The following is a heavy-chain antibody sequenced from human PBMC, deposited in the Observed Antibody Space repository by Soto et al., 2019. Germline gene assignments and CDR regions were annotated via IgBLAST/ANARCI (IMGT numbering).Heavy chain of an antibody. CDR1: AGTFSSYA. V-gene: IGHV1-69*01. D-gene: IGHD1-26*01. Sequence: QVQLVQSGAEVKKPWSSVKISCKASAGTFSSYAISWVRQAPGQGLEWMGGIIPIFGTANYAQKFQGRVTITADESTSADYMERSSLRSEDTDVYYCARAMEELLPAYYFDYWGQGTLVTVSS. CDR3: ARAMEELLPAYYFDY. CDR2: IIPIFGTA. J-gene: IGHJ4*02.